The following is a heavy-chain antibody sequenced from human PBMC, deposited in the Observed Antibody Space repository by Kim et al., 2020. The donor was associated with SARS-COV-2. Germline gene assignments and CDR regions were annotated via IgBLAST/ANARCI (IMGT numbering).Heavy chain of an antibody. D-gene: IGHD3-3*01. CDR3: ARGRITIFGVVTEFDY. J-gene: IGHJ4*02. V-gene: IGHV4-31*02. Sequence: SRESRVTISVDTSKNQFCLKLSSVTAADTAVYYCARGRITIFGVVTEFDYWGQGTLVTVSS.